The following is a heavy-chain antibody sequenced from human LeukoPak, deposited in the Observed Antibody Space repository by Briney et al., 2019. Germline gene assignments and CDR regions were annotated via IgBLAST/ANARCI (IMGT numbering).Heavy chain of an antibody. CDR1: GDSISSDGYS. CDR2: IYHSGST. CDR3: ARVEMATIIPDY. D-gene: IGHD5-24*01. J-gene: IGHJ4*02. V-gene: IGHV4-30-2*01. Sequence: SQTLSLTCAVSGDSISSDGYSWSWIRQPPGKGLEWIGYIYHSGSTYYNPSLKSRVTISVDRSKNQFSLKLSSVTAADTAVYYCARVEMATIIPDYWGQGTLVTVSS.